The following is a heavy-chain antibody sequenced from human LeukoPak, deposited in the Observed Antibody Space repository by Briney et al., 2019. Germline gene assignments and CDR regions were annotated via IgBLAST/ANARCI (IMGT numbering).Heavy chain of an antibody. D-gene: IGHD5-18*01. CDR1: GYTFTSYG. CDR2: ISAYNGNT. V-gene: IGHV1-18*01. Sequence: PGASVQVSCNASGYTFTSYGISWVRQAPGQGLEWMGWISAYNGNTKYSQKFQGRVTITRDTSASTAYMELSSLRSEDTAVYYCARDEYSTRGYSYGYLSSYWGQGTLVTVSS. CDR3: ARDEYSTRGYSYGYLSSY. J-gene: IGHJ4*02.